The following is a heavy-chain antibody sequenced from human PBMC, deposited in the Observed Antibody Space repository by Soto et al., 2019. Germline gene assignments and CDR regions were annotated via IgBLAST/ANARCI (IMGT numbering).Heavy chain of an antibody. D-gene: IGHD3-3*01. CDR3: ARGKADDFWSGWGTGYYYYGMDV. CDR2: IIPIFGTA. V-gene: IGHV1-69*06. J-gene: IGHJ6*02. Sequence: GASVKVSCKASGGTFSSYAISWVRQAPGQGLEWMGGIIPIFGTANYAQKFQGRVTITADKSTSTAYMELSSLRSEDTAVYYCARGKADDFWSGWGTGYYYYGMDVWGQGTTVTVSS. CDR1: GGTFSSYA.